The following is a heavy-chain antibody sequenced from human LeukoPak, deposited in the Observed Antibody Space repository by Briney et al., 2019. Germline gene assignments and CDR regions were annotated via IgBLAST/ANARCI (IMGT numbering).Heavy chain of an antibody. V-gene: IGHV6-1*01. Sequence: SQTLSLTCAISGDSVSSNSAAWNWIRQSPSRGLEWLGRTYYRSKWYNDYAVSVKSRITINPDTSKNQFSLQLNSVTPEDTAVYYCARGDYYYDSSGYFPPHLNDAFDIWGQGTMVTVSS. CDR1: GDSVSSNSAA. CDR3: ARGDYYYDSSGYFPPHLNDAFDI. D-gene: IGHD3-22*01. J-gene: IGHJ3*02. CDR2: TYYRSKWYN.